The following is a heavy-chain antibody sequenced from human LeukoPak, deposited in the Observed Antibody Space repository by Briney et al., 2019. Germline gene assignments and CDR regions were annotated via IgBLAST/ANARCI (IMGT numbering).Heavy chain of an antibody. Sequence: PGGSLRLSCAASGFTFRSYGIHWVRQAPGKGLEWVAVISFDGSHKYYADSVKGRFTISRDNSQNTLYLQMNSLRPEDTAVYYCAREPQNVDTAMVDYWGQGTLVTVSS. J-gene: IGHJ4*02. D-gene: IGHD5-18*01. CDR1: GFTFRSYG. CDR2: ISFDGSHK. CDR3: AREPQNVDTAMVDY. V-gene: IGHV3-30*03.